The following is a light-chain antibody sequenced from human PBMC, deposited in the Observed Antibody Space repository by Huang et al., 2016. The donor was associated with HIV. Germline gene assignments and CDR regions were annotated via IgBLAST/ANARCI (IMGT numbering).Light chain of an antibody. CDR2: EAS. V-gene: IGKV3-11*01. CDR1: QSISDF. J-gene: IGKJ2*01. Sequence: EIVLTQSPATLSLSPGDRATLSCRANQSISDFLAWYQQKPGQPPRLLIYEASHRATGIPDRFSGSGSGTDFTLTIRSLEPEDFAVYYCHQRSDWLYTFGQGTKLEIK. CDR3: HQRSDWLYT.